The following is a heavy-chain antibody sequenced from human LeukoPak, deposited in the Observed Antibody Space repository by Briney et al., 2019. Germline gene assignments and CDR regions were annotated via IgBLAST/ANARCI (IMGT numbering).Heavy chain of an antibody. CDR2: ISYIGST. J-gene: IGHJ3*02. D-gene: IGHD4-17*01. Sequence: SETLSLTCAVYGGSFNDYYWTWIRQPPGKGLEWIGYISYIGSTNYNPSPKSRVTISIDTSKNQFSLKLTSVTAADTAVYYCARDLVTVTKGFDIWGQGTMVSVSS. V-gene: IGHV4-59*01. CDR1: GGSFNDYY. CDR3: ARDLVTVTKGFDI.